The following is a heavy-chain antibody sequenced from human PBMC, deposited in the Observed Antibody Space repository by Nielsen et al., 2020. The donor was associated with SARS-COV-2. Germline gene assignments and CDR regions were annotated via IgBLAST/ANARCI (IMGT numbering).Heavy chain of an antibody. CDR2: IYSGGST. CDR1: GFIVNRNY. CDR3: ARGWGDTANPPFDY. Sequence: GESLKISCAASGFIVNRNYMSWVRQAPGKGLEWVSVIYSGGSTYYADSVKGRFTISRDNSKNTLYLQMNSLRAEDTAVYYCARGWGDTANPPFDYWGQGTLVTVSS. V-gene: IGHV3-53*01. D-gene: IGHD5-18*01. J-gene: IGHJ4*02.